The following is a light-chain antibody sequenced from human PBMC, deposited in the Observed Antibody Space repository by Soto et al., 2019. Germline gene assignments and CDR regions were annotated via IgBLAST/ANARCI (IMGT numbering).Light chain of an antibody. Sequence: QSVLTQPASVSGSPGQSITISCTGTSSDVGGYNYVSWYQQHPGKAPKLMIYEVTNRPSGVSSRFSGSKSGNTASLTISGLQAEDEADYYCCSYTSSDTHLVFGGGTKLTV. V-gene: IGLV2-14*01. J-gene: IGLJ3*02. CDR1: SSDVGGYNY. CDR3: CSYTSSDTHLV. CDR2: EVT.